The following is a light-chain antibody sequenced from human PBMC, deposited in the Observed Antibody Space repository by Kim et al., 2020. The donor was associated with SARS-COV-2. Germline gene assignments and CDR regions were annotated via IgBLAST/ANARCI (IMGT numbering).Light chain of an antibody. CDR1: RLGDKW. CDR2: QNS. Sequence: VSPGQTATITCSGNRLGDKWASWYQQRPGQSPVLVIYQNSMRPSGIPERISGSNSGSTATLTISGTQAMDEADYYCQAWDNNTVIFGGGTKLTVL. V-gene: IGLV3-1*01. J-gene: IGLJ2*01. CDR3: QAWDNNTVI.